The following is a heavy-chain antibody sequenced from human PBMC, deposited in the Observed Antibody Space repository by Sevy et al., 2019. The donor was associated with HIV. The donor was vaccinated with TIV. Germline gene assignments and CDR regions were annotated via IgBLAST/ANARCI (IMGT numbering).Heavy chain of an antibody. CDR2: TSSSSSTI. V-gene: IGHV3-48*01. J-gene: IGHJ4*02. Sequence: GGSLRLSCTASGFTFSGYAMNWVRQAPGKGLEWVSYTSSSSSTIYYADPVRGRFSISRDNAKNSLYLQMNSLRAEDTAVYFCARGGQQLFNFDYWGQGALVTVSS. CDR3: ARGGQQLFNFDY. D-gene: IGHD6-13*01. CDR1: GFTFSGYA.